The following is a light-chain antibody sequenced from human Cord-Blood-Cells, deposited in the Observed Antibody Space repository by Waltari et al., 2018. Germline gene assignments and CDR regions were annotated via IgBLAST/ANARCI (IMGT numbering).Light chain of an antibody. CDR3: CSYAGSYTYVV. CDR2: DVS. V-gene: IGLV2-11*01. Sequence: QSALTQPRSVSGSPGPSVTLPCTGTSSDAGGYNYVSWYQQHPGKAPKLMIYDVSKRPSGVPDRFSGSKSGNTASLTISGLQAEDEADYYCCSYAGSYTYVVFGGGTKLTVL. CDR1: SSDAGGYNY. J-gene: IGLJ2*01.